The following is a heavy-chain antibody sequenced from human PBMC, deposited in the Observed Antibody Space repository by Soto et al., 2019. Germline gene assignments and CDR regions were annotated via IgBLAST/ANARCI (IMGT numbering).Heavy chain of an antibody. CDR2: IYHSGTT. V-gene: IGHV4-30-2*01. D-gene: IGHD4-17*01. CDR1: GGSISSGGYS. J-gene: IGHJ6*02. CDR3: ARAHYGDYGYGMDV. Sequence: SETLSLTCAVSGGSISSGGYSWSWIRQPPGKGLEWIGYIYHSGTTYYNPSLKSRVTISVDRSKNQFSLKLSSVTAADTTVYYCARAHYGDYGYGMDVWGQGTTVTVSS.